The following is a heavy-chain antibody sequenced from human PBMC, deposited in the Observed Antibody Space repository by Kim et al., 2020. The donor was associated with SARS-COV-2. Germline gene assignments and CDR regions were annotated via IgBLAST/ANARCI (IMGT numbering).Heavy chain of an antibody. CDR2: IYYSGST. Sequence: SETLSLTCTVSGGSISSYYWSWIRQPPGKGLEWIGYIYYSGSTNYNPSLKSRVTISVDTSKNQFSLKLSSVTAADTAVYYCARSIAAVKTFDYWGQGTLVTVSS. V-gene: IGHV4-59*13. CDR3: ARSIAAVKTFDY. D-gene: IGHD6-13*01. CDR1: GGSISSYY. J-gene: IGHJ4*02.